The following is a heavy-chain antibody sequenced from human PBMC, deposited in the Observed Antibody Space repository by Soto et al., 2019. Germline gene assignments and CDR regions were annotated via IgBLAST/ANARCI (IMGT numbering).Heavy chain of an antibody. J-gene: IGHJ3*02. Sequence: GGSLRLSCAASGFTFSTYVVHWVRQAPGKGLEWVAVISYDGSIKCYADSVKGRFSISRDNSKNMVSLQMSSLRAEDTAVYYCTRMYYYDSSGPVGVAFDIWGQGTMVTGSS. CDR2: ISYDGSIK. CDR1: GFTFSTYV. CDR3: TRMYYYDSSGPVGVAFDI. V-gene: IGHV3-30*14. D-gene: IGHD3-22*01.